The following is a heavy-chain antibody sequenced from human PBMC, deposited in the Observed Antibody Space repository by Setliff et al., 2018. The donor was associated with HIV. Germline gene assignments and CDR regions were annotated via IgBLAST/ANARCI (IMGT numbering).Heavy chain of an antibody. CDR2: IIPILGIA. J-gene: IGHJ6*02. D-gene: IGHD6-19*01. CDR1: GGTFSSYA. V-gene: IGHV1-69*10. Sequence: SVKVSCKASGGTFSSYAISWVRQAPGQGLEWMGGIIPILGIANYAQKFQGRVTITADESTSRAYVELRSLRSDDTAVYFCARLGSGWSDSYYYAMDIWGQGTTVTVSS. CDR3: ARLGSGWSDSYYYAMDI.